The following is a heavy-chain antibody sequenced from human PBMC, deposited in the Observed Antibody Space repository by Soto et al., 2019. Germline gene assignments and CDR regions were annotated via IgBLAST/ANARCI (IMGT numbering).Heavy chain of an antibody. CDR2: IKSKTDGGTT. CDR3: TTGETGGSGSYYNGAFDI. CDR1: GFTFSNAW. Sequence: GGSLRLSCAASGFTFSNAWMSWVRQAPGKGLEWVGRIKSKTDGGTTDYAAPVKGRFTISRDDSKNTLYLQMNSLKTEDTAVYYCTTGETGGSGSYYNGAFDIWGQGTMVTVSS. V-gene: IGHV3-15*01. J-gene: IGHJ3*02. D-gene: IGHD3-10*01.